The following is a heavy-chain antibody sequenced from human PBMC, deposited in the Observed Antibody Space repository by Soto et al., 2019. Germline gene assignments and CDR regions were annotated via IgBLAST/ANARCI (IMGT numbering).Heavy chain of an antibody. CDR3: ARNRSFTLGFYYDGMDV. Sequence: GESLKISCQGSGYSFASYWIGWVRQMPGKDLEWMGIIYPGGSDTRYSPSFQGQVTISADKSLRTAYLQWTSLKASDTALYYCARNRSFTLGFYYDGMDVWGQGTTVNVS. CDR1: GYSFASYW. D-gene: IGHD6-6*01. CDR2: IYPGGSDT. V-gene: IGHV5-51*01. J-gene: IGHJ6*02.